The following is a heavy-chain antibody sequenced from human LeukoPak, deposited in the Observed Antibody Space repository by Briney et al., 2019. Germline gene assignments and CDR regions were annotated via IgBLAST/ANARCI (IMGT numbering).Heavy chain of an antibody. V-gene: IGHV4-39*07. J-gene: IGHJ3*02. D-gene: IGHD2-15*01. CDR2: IYYSGST. Sequence: SETLSLTCTVSGGSISGGDYYWSWVRQPPGKGLEWIGSIYYSGSTYYNPSLKSRVTISVDTSKNQFSLKLSSVTAADTAVYYCARGFSCSGGSCYSMVAFDIWGQGTMVTVSS. CDR1: GGSISGGDYY. CDR3: ARGFSCSGGSCYSMVAFDI.